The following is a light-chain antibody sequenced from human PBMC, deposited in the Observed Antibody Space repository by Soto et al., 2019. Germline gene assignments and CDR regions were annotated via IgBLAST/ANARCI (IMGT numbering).Light chain of an antibody. V-gene: IGKV1-39*01. Sequence: DIQMTQSPSSLSASVGDRVTITCRASQRISRYLNWYQQKPGKAPKLLIYAASTLQSGVPSRFSGNESGTDFSFSISSLQPEDIATYYCQQHHSLPLTFGPGTKVDIK. J-gene: IGKJ3*01. CDR3: QQHHSLPLT. CDR2: AAS. CDR1: QRISRY.